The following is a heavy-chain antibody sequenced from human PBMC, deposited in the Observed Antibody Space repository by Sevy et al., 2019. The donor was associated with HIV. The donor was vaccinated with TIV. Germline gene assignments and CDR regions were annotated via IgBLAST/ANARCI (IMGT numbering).Heavy chain of an antibody. V-gene: IGHV1-24*01. CDR3: AAVGLRYFSGSSSYQGDWFDP. J-gene: IGHJ5*02. D-gene: IGHD2-15*01. Sequence: ASVKVSCKVSGYTLTKLSIHWVRQPPGKGLEWMGDFDPQNGETIYAEMFQGRLTLTEDTSTDMVYMELSSLTSDDTAVYYCAAVGLRYFSGSSSYQGDWFDPWGQGTLVTVSS. CDR2: FDPQNGET. CDR1: GYTLTKLS.